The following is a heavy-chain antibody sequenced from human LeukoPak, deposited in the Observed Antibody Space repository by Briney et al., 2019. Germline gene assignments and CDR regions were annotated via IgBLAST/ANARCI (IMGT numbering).Heavy chain of an antibody. CDR1: GYTFTSYG. CDR2: ISAYNGNT. V-gene: IGHV1-18*01. D-gene: IGHD2-2*01. J-gene: IGHJ5*02. Sequence: ASVKVSCKASGYTFTSYGISWVRQAPGQGLEWMGWISAYNGNTNYAQKLQGRVTMTTDTSTSTAYMELRSLRSDDTAVYYCARLSEDIVVVPDVWFDPWGQGTLVTVSS. CDR3: ARLSEDIVVVPDVWFDP.